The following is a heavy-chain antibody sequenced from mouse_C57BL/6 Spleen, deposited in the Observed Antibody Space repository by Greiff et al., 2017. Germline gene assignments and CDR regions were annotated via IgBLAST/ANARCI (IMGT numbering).Heavy chain of an antibody. CDR3: ARSRPSGYDGYYVSMDY. D-gene: IGHD2-3*01. V-gene: IGHV1-85*01. Sequence: QVQLQQSGPELVKPGASVKLSCKASGYTFTSYDINWVKQRPGQGLEWIGWIYPRDGSTKYNEKFKGKATLTVATSSSTAYMELNSLTSEDSAVYFCARSRPSGYDGYYVSMDYWGQGTSVTVSS. CDR1: GYTFTSYD. CDR2: IYPRDGST. J-gene: IGHJ4*01.